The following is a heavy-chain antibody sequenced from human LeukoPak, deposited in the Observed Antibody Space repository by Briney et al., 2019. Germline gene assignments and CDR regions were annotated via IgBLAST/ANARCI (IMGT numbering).Heavy chain of an antibody. CDR1: GYSFTNYD. V-gene: IGHV1-8*03. J-gene: IGHJ4*02. CDR3: AREDFYDSGSNDY. D-gene: IGHD3-22*01. CDR2: MNPNSGIT. Sequence: ASVKVSCKASGYSFTNYDINWVRQATGQGREWMGWMNPNSGITAYAQKFQGRVTITRNTSISTAYMELSSLRSVDTAVYYCAREDFYDSGSNDYWGQGTLVTVSS.